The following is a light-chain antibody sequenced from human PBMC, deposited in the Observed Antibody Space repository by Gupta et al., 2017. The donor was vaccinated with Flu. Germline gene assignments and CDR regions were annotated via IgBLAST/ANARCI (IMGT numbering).Light chain of an antibody. J-gene: IGKJ2*01. CDR3: HQDVTSPNT. CDR2: AAS. V-gene: IGKV3-20*01. CDR1: QSVISNQ. Sequence: GTLSLSPGERATLSCRASQSVISNQLAWYQQKPGQAPRLLIYAASSRATGIPDTFSGSGSGTDFALTISRLEPEDFAVYYCHQDVTSPNTFGQGTKLEIK.